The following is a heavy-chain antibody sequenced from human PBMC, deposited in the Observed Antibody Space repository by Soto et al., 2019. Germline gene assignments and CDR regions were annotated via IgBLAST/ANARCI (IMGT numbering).Heavy chain of an antibody. CDR2: IVVGSGHT. CDR1: GFTFTSAA. CDR3: AAASSTSGGYYGMDV. D-gene: IGHD2-2*01. Sequence: ASVKVSCKTSGFTFTSAAMQWVRQTRGQRLEWIGWIVVGSGHTNYAQKFQERVTITRDMSTSTAYMELRSLRSEDTAVYYCAAASSTSGGYYGMDVWGQGTTVTAP. V-gene: IGHV1-58*02. J-gene: IGHJ6*02.